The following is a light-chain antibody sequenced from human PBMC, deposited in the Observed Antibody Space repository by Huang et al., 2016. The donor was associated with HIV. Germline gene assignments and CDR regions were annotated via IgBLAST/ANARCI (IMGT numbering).Light chain of an antibody. V-gene: IGKV1D-16*01. CDR1: QGISSW. Sequence: DIQMTQSPSSLSASVGDRVTITCRASQGISSWLAWYQQKPEKAPKSLIYAASSLQRGVPSRFSGSGSGTDFTLIISSLQPEDFATYDCQQYNSYPPTFGGGTKVEIK. CDR2: AAS. J-gene: IGKJ4*01. CDR3: QQYNSYPPT.